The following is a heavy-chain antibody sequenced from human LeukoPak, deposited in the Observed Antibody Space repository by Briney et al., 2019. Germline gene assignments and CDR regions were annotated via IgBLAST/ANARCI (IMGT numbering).Heavy chain of an antibody. J-gene: IGHJ4*02. CDR2: IWYDGGNK. CDR3: ARDVPYYYASTSSIPLDY. Sequence: PGGALRLSCAASGFTFSNYSMHWVRQAPGKGQEWVAVIWYDGGNKYYADSVKGRFTISRDNSKSTLYLQINSQRAEDTSVYYCARDVPYYYASTSSIPLDYWGQGTLVSVSS. V-gene: IGHV3-33*01. CDR1: GFTFSNYS. D-gene: IGHD3-10*01.